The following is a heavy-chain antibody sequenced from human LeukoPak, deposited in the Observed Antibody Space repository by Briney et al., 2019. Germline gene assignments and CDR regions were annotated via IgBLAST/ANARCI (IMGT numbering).Heavy chain of an antibody. CDR1: GGSISSYY. J-gene: IGHJ4*02. CDR2: INHSGST. CDR3: ARGGMIVVVPWDPPFDY. V-gene: IGHV4-34*01. Sequence: SETLSLTCTVSGGSISSYYWSWIRQPPGKGLEWIGEINHSGSTNYNPSLKSRVTISVDTSKNQFSLKLSSVTAADTAVYYCARGGMIVVVPWDPPFDYWGQGTLVTVSS. D-gene: IGHD3-22*01.